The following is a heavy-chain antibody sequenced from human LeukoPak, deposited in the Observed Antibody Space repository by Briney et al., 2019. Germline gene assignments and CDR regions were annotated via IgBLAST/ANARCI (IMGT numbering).Heavy chain of an antibody. V-gene: IGHV4-34*01. CDR1: GGSFSGYY. J-gene: IGHJ4*02. CDR3: ARQKRLVPDY. D-gene: IGHD6-19*01. CDR2: INHSGST. Sequence: SETLSLTCAVYGGSFSGYYWSWIRQPPGKGLEWIGEINHSGSTNYNPSLKSRVTISVATSKNQFSLKLSSVTAADTAVYYCARQKRLVPDYRGQGTLVTVSS.